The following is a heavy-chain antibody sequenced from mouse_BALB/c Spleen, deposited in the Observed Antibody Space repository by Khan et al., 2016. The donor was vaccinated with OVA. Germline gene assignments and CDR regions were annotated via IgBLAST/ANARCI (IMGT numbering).Heavy chain of an antibody. J-gene: IGHJ2*01. Sequence: VQLQQSGAELVRPGALVKLSCKASGFNIKDYYMFWVKQRPEQGLEWIGWIDPENGNTVYAPKFQGKAIITSDTSSNTAYLQLSSLTSEDTAVYYCAAYYRYDRSFDYWGQGTTLTVSS. CDR2: IDPENGNT. V-gene: IGHV14-1*02. D-gene: IGHD2-14*01. CDR1: GFNIKDYY. CDR3: AAYYRYDRSFDY.